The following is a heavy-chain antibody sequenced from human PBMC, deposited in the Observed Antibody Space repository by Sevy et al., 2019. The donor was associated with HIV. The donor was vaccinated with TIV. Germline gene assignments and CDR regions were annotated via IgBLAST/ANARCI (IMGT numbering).Heavy chain of an antibody. CDR1: GFTVSSNY. J-gene: IGHJ4*02. V-gene: IGHV3-53*01. Sequence: GGSLRLSCAASGFTVSSNYMSWVRQAPGKGLEWVSVIYSGGSTYYADSVKGRFTISRDNSKNTLYLQINSLRAEDTAVYYCARAVNYDILTGYYTSYYFDYWGQGTLVTVSS. CDR2: IYSGGST. D-gene: IGHD3-9*01. CDR3: ARAVNYDILTGYYTSYYFDY.